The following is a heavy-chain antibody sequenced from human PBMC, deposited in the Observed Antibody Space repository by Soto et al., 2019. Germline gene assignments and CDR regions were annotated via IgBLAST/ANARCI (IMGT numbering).Heavy chain of an antibody. V-gene: IGHV1-58*01. CDR2: SVVGSGNT. J-gene: IGHJ5*02. Sequence: EKVPCTASGFTFTISAVQWVRQARGQRLEWIGWSVVGSGNTNYAQKFQERVTITRDMSTSTAYMELSSLRSEDTAVYYCAATPRDSPKSNWFDPWGHGPLVTV. CDR1: GFTFTISA. CDR3: AATPRDSPKSNWFDP. D-gene: IGHD2-15*01.